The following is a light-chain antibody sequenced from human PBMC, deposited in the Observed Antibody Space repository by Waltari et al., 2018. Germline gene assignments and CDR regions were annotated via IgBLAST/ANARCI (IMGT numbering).Light chain of an antibody. CDR2: EDS. V-gene: IGLV2-23*01. CDR1: SRDVGSYNL. J-gene: IGLJ3*02. CDR3: WSYAGSTTSVV. Sequence: QSALTTHASVSGSPGQSITISCPGTSRDVGSYNLVSWYQHHPVKAPKVMIYEDSKRPAGFSNRVSGSKAGNTASRTISGLQAEVEADYYCWSYAGSTTSVVFGGGTKLTVL.